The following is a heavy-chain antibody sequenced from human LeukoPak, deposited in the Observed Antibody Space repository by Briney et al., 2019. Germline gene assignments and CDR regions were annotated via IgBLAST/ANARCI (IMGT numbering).Heavy chain of an antibody. CDR2: ISAYNGNT. CDR3: ARDGLYDFWSGNYYMDV. V-gene: IGHV1-18*01. D-gene: IGHD3-3*01. CDR1: GYTFTSYG. J-gene: IGHJ6*03. Sequence: ASVNVSCKVSGYTFTSYGISGVRQAPGQGLEWMGWISAYNGNTNYAQKLQGRVTMTTDTSTSTAYMELRSLRSDDTGVYYCARDGLYDFWSGNYYMDVWGRGTTVTVSS.